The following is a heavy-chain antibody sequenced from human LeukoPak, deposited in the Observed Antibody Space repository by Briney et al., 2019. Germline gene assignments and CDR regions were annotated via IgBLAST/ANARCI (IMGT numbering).Heavy chain of an antibody. CDR3: ARTLMGATVVVFDY. D-gene: IGHD1-26*01. CDR2: IDWGDDK. CDR1: GFSPSTSGMC. J-gene: IGHJ4*02. Sequence: SGPTLVNPTQTLTLTCTFSGFSPSTSGMCVSWIRQPPGKALEWLARIDWGDDKYYSTSLKTRLTISKDTSKNQVVLTMTNMDPVDTATYYCARTLMGATVVVFDYWGQGTLVTVSS. V-gene: IGHV2-70*11.